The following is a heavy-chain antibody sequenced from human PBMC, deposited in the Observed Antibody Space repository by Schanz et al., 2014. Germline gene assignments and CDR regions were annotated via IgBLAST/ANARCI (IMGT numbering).Heavy chain of an antibody. D-gene: IGHD6-19*01. V-gene: IGHV1-46*01. J-gene: IGHJ6*03. Sequence: QVQLVQSGAEVKKPGSSVKVSCKASGGTFSTYTISWVRQAPGQGLEWMGIINPSGGGTSYALRFQDRVTVTRDTSRSTVYMELSSLRSEDTAVYYCARLGTGMAVAGSVIDSYYYYMDVWGEGTTVTVSS. CDR3: ARLGTGMAVAGSVIDSYYYYMDV. CDR2: INPSGGGT. CDR1: GGTFSTYT.